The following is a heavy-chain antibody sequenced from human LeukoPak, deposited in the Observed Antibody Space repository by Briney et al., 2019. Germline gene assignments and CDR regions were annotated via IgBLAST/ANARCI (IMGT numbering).Heavy chain of an antibody. V-gene: IGHV4-34*01. CDR1: GGSFSGYY. D-gene: IGHD2-15*01. CDR3: AGPKRYCSGGSCYPRSYYYYGMDV. CDR2: INHSGST. Sequence: SETLSLTCAVYGGSFSGYYWSWIRQPPGKGLEWIGEINHSGSTNYNPSLKSRVTTSVDTSKNQFSLKLSSVTAADTAVYYCAGPKRYCSGGSCYPRSYYYYGMDVWGQGTTVTVSS. J-gene: IGHJ6*02.